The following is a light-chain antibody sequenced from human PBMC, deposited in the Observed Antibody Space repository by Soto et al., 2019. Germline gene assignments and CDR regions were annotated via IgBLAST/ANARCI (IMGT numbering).Light chain of an antibody. Sequence: EIVMTQSPATLSVSPGETATLSCRASQSVSTSLAWYQQKPGQAPRLLIYGAYTRVTGIPARFSGSGSGTDFTLTISSLQSEDFAVYYCQQYNNWWTFGQGTRWIS. CDR2: GAY. CDR3: QQYNNWWT. J-gene: IGKJ1*01. CDR1: QSVSTS. V-gene: IGKV3-15*01.